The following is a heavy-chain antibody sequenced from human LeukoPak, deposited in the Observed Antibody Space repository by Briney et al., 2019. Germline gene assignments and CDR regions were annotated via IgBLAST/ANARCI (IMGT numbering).Heavy chain of an antibody. J-gene: IGHJ4*02. Sequence: SETLSLTCTMSGGSISTNDYYWGWIRQPPGKWLEWMWSFGHGLQAFSNPSLKTRVTMSVDTSRNQFSLRLSSVTAADTAVSYCTRGLSEDYYDSNGFYYVFDSWGQGTLVTVSS. CDR3: TRGLSEDYYDSNGFYYVFDS. V-gene: IGHV4-39*01. CDR1: GGSISTNDYY. D-gene: IGHD3-22*01. CDR2: FGHGLQA.